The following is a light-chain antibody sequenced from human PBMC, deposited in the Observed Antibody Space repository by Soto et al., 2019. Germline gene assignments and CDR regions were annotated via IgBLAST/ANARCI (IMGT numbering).Light chain of an antibody. Sequence: FMLTQPHSVSESPGKTVTISCTRSSGSIASNYVQWYQQRPGSSPPNVIYEDNQRTSGVPDRFSGSIDSSPNSASLTTSGLKTDDEADYYCQSYDSSNLVFGGGTQLTVL. V-gene: IGLV6-57*01. CDR3: QSYDSSNLV. CDR1: SGSIASNY. J-gene: IGLJ2*01. CDR2: EDN.